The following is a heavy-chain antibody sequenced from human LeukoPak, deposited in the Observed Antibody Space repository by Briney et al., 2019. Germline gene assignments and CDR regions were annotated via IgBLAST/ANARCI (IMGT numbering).Heavy chain of an antibody. CDR3: ARVIGYSGYDAFDY. CDR2: IYYSGST. J-gene: IGHJ4*02. CDR1: SGPISSYY. D-gene: IGHD5-12*01. V-gene: IGHV4-59*01. Sequence: SETLSLTCTVSSGPISSYYWSWIRQPPGKGLEWIGNIYYSGSTNYNPSLTSRVTISVDTSKNQFSLKLSSVTAADTAVYYCARVIGYSGYDAFDYWGQGTLVTVSS.